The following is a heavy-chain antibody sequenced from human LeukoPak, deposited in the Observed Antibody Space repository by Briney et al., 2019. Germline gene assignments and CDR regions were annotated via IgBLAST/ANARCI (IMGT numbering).Heavy chain of an antibody. CDR3: ARSTCSGGSCYFDY. CDR1: GYTLTSYG. V-gene: IGHV1-3*02. D-gene: IGHD2-15*01. Sequence: ASVNISCKASGYTLTSYGTHWVRQARGQRLEWMGWSNAGNGNTKYSQEFQGRVTISRDTSANTAYMELSSLRSEDMAVYYCARSTCSGGSCYFDYWGQGTLVTVSS. J-gene: IGHJ4*02. CDR2: SNAGNGNT.